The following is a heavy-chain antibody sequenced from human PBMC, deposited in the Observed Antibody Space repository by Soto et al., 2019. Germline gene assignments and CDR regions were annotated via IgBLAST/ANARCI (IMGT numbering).Heavy chain of an antibody. Sequence: SETLSLTCTVSGGSISSGDYYWSWIRQPPGKGLEWIGYIYYSGSTYYNPSLKSRVTISVDTSKNQFSLKLSSVTAADTAVYYCARDRWGDTANYYYYGMDVWGQGTTVTVSS. D-gene: IGHD5-18*01. CDR2: IYYSGST. CDR1: GGSISSGDYY. J-gene: IGHJ6*02. V-gene: IGHV4-30-4*01. CDR3: ARDRWGDTANYYYYGMDV.